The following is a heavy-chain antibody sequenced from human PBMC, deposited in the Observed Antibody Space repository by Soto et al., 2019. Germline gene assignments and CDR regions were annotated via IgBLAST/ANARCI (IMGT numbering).Heavy chain of an antibody. J-gene: IGHJ4*02. CDR3: ARDRFFDWFDENDY. Sequence: GSLRLSCAASGFTFSSYWMHWVRQAPGKGLVWVSRINGDGSSTSYADSVKGRFTISRDNAKNTLYLQMNSLRAEDTAVYYCARDRFFDWFDENDYWGQGTLVTVSS. CDR1: GFTFSSYW. V-gene: IGHV3-74*01. D-gene: IGHD3-9*01. CDR2: INGDGSST.